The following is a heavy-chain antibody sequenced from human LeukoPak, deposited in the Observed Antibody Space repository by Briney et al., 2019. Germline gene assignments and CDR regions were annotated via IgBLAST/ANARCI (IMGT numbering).Heavy chain of an antibody. D-gene: IGHD6-19*01. J-gene: IGHJ5*02. CDR2: INHSGST. V-gene: IGHV4-39*07. CDR1: GGSISSGGYY. CDR3: ARVASRSSGWYLRRPFDP. Sequence: SETLSLTCTVSGGSISSGGYYWSWIRQPPGKGLEWIGEINHSGSTNYNPSLKSRVTISVDTSKNQFSLKLSSVTAADTAVYYCARVASRSSGWYLRRPFDPWGQGTLVTVSS.